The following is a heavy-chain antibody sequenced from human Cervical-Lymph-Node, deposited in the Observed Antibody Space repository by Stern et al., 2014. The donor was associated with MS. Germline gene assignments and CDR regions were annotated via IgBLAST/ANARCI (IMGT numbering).Heavy chain of an antibody. CDR1: GFTFSTYG. D-gene: IGHD3-10*01. CDR2: ISGSGSNT. V-gene: IGHV3-23*04. Sequence: EVQLVESGGDLVQPGGSLRLSCAASGFTFSTYGMSWVRQTPGKGLEWVSSISGSGSNTHYADSVKGRFTISRDKSKNTLLLQMSSLRAEDTAVYFCARGAGETQNNPLYDWGQGTLVTVAS. CDR3: ARGAGETQNNPLYD. J-gene: IGHJ4*02.